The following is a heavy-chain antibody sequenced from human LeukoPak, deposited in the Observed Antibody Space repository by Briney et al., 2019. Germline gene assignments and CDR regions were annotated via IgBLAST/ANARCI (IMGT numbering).Heavy chain of an antibody. Sequence: PGGSLRLSCAASGFTVSSNYMSWVRQAPGKGLEWVSVIYSGGSTYYADSVKGRFTISRDNSKNTLHLQMNSLRAEDTAVYYCARSSGYYRPYFDYWGQGTLVTVSS. V-gene: IGHV3-53*01. D-gene: IGHD3-3*01. J-gene: IGHJ4*02. CDR1: GFTVSSNY. CDR2: IYSGGST. CDR3: ARSSGYYRPYFDY.